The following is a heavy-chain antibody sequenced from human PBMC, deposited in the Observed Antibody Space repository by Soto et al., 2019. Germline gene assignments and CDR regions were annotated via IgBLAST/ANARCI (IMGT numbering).Heavy chain of an antibody. CDR2: IYYSGST. Sequence: PSDTLSLTCTVSGGSISSGDYYWSWIRQPPGKGLEWIGYIYYSGSTYYNPSLKSRVTISVDTSKNQFSLKLSSVTAADTAVYYCASCYYYDSSGYPYWGQGTLVTVSS. J-gene: IGHJ4*02. D-gene: IGHD3-22*01. CDR3: ASCYYYDSSGYPY. CDR1: GGSISSGDYY. V-gene: IGHV4-30-4*02.